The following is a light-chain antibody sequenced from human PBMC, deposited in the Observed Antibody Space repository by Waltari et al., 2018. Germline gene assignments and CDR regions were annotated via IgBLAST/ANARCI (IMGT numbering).Light chain of an antibody. J-gene: IGKJ2*01. V-gene: IGKV1-5*03. CDR2: KAS. Sequence: DIQRTQSPSTLSASVGDRVTITCRASQSISTWLAWYQQKPGKAPNLLIYKASNLESGVPSRFSGSGSVTEFTLTISSLQPDDFATYYCQQYSTYYTFGQGTKLEIK. CDR3: QQYSTYYT. CDR1: QSISTW.